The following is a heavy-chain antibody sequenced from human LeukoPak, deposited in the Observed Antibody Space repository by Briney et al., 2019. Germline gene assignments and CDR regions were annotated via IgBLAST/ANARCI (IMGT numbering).Heavy chain of an antibody. CDR3: ARVGVMITFGGVIVPNWFDP. V-gene: IGHV4-38-2*02. D-gene: IGHD3-16*02. J-gene: IGHJ5*02. CDR1: GYSISSGYY. Sequence: PSETLSLTXTVSGYSISSGYYWGWIRHPPGKGLEWIGSIYHSGSTYYNPSLKSRVTISVDTSKNQFSLKLSSVTAADTAVYYCARVGVMITFGGVIVPNWFDPWGQGTLVTVSS. CDR2: IYHSGST.